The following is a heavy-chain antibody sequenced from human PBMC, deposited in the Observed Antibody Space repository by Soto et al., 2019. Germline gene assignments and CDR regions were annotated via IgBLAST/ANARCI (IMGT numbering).Heavy chain of an antibody. CDR2: IYYSGST. V-gene: IGHV4-59*12. CDR3: ARGRRYYGSGSTPFDY. CDR1: GGSISSYY. D-gene: IGHD3-10*01. Sequence: SENLSLTCTVSGGSISSYYWSWIRQPPGKGLEWIGYIYYSGSTNYNPSLKSRVTISVDTSKNQFSLKLSSVTAADTAVYYCARGRRYYGSGSTPFDYWGQGTLVTVSS. J-gene: IGHJ4*02.